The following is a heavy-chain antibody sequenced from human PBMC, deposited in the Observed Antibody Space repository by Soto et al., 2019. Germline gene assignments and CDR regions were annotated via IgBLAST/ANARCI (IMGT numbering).Heavy chain of an antibody. CDR2: IHHSASI. V-gene: IGHV4-4*02. J-gene: IGHJ4*02. CDR3: ATRVAATFDY. Sequence: QVQLQESGPGLVKPSGTLSLTCAVSSGSISSSNWWTWVRQPPGKGLEWIGEIHHSASINYNPSLKSRVTMSVDKSKNQFSLKLSSVTAADTAVYYCATRVAATFDYWGQGTLVTVSS. CDR1: SGSISSSNW. D-gene: IGHD6-19*01.